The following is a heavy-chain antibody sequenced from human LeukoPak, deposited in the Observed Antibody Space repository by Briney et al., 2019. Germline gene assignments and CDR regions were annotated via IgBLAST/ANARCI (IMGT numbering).Heavy chain of an antibody. CDR3: ARDYGGGYSSGWYDY. CDR2: IYHSGGT. Sequence: SETLSLTCAVSGGSISSGGYSWSWIRQPPGKGLEWIGYIYHSGGTYYNPPLKSRVTISVDRSKNQFSLKLSSVTAADTAVYYCARDYGGGYSSGWYDYWGQGTLVTVSS. J-gene: IGHJ4*02. D-gene: IGHD6-19*01. V-gene: IGHV4-30-2*01. CDR1: GGSISSGGYS.